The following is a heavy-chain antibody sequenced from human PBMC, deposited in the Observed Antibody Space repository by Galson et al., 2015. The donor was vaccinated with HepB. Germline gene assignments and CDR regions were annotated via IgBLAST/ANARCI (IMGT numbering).Heavy chain of an antibody. Sequence: SLRLSCAASGFSFNTYWMTWVRQSPGKGLEWVANIKEGGSVRYYVDSVKGRFTISRDNANNLLFLQMNSLRVEDTALYYCARDRNSGYSSSWYDAFDMWGQWTMVTVS. CDR3: ARDRNSGYSSSWYDAFDM. V-gene: IGHV3-7*01. J-gene: IGHJ3*02. D-gene: IGHD6-13*01. CDR2: IKEGGSVR. CDR1: GFSFNTYW.